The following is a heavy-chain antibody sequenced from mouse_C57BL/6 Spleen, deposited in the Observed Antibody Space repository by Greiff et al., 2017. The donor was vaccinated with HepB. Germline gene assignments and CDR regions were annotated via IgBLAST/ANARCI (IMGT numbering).Heavy chain of an antibody. CDR2: ISDGGSYT. D-gene: IGHD2-3*01. J-gene: IGHJ2*01. CDR1: GFTFSSYA. CDR3: ARDQGIYDGYLYYFDY. V-gene: IGHV5-4*01. Sequence: EVQLQESGGGLVKPGGSLKLSCAASGFTFSSYAMSWVRQTPEKRLEWVATISDGGSYTYYPDNVKGRFTISRDNAKNNLYLQMSHLKSEDTAMYYCARDQGIYDGYLYYFDYWGQGTTLTVSS.